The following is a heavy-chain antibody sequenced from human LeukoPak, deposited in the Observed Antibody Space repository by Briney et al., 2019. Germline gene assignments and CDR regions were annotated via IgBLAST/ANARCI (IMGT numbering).Heavy chain of an antibody. Sequence: PSETLSLTCAVYGGSFSGYYWTWIPQPPGKGLEWIGEINHSGSTNCNPSRKSRVTISVDTSKNQFSLKMTSVTAADTAVYYCARGLGDRSVYYYLGYWGQGTLVTVSS. CDR1: GGSFSGYY. D-gene: IGHD3-22*01. J-gene: IGHJ4*02. CDR2: INHSGST. CDR3: ARGLGDRSVYYYLGY. V-gene: IGHV4-34*01.